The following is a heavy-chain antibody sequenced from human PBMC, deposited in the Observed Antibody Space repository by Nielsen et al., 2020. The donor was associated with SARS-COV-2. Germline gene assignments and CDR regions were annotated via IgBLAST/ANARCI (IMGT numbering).Heavy chain of an antibody. D-gene: IGHD1-26*01. Sequence: GGSLRLSCAASGFTFDDYAMHWVRQAPGKGLEWVSGISWNSGSIGYADSVKGRFTISRDNAKNSLYLQMNSLRAEDTALYYCAVGGATGIYYYGMDVWGQGTTVTVSS. J-gene: IGHJ6*02. V-gene: IGHV3-9*01. CDR2: ISWNSGSI. CDR1: GFTFDDYA. CDR3: AVGGATGIYYYGMDV.